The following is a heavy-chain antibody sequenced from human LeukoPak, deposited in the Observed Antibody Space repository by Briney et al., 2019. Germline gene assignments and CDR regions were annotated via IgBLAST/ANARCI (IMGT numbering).Heavy chain of an antibody. CDR3: ARGRGPFDI. J-gene: IGHJ3*02. V-gene: IGHV7-4-1*02. CDR2: INTDTGNP. CDR1: GYTFNRYA. Sequence: GASVKVSCKASGYTFNRYAMNWVRQAPGLGLEWMGWINTDTGNPTYAQGFTGRFVFSLDTSVSTTYLQISSLKAEDTAVYYCARGRGPFDIWGQGTMVTVSS.